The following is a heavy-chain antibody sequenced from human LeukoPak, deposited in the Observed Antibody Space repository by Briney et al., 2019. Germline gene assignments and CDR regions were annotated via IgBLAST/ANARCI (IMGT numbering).Heavy chain of an antibody. J-gene: IGHJ4*02. Sequence: GASVKVSCKASGYTFTGNYMHWVRQAPGQGLEWMGWINPDSGGTDYAQKFQGRVTMTRDTSISTAYMELSRLRSDDTAVYYCACKNWNGAIDYWGQGTLVTVSS. D-gene: IGHD1-1*01. CDR3: ACKNWNGAIDY. CDR1: GYTFTGNY. CDR2: INPDSGGT. V-gene: IGHV1-2*02.